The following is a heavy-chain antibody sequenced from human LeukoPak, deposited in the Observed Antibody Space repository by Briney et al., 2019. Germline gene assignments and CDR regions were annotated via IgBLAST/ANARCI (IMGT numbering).Heavy chain of an antibody. CDR2: ISGDGDST. J-gene: IGHJ4*02. Sequence: GGSLRLSCAAFGFTFSNYAMSWVRQPPGKGLEWVSAISGDGDSTYHADSVKGRLTISRDNSKNTLYLQMSSLRAEDTAVYYCAKESSGRYGAWDYWGQGTLVTVSS. D-gene: IGHD6-19*01. V-gene: IGHV3-23*01. CDR3: AKESSGRYGAWDY. CDR1: GFTFSNYA.